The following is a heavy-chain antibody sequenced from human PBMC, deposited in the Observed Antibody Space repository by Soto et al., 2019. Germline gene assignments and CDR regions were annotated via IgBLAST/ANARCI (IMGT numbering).Heavy chain of an antibody. Sequence: YPTHWQNKTTKKMLEWMGWIDAGNGNTKYSQKFQGRVTITRDTSASTAYMELSSLRSEDTAVYYCARGGSGIEQYAKLDHWFDPSGQRT. CDR3: ARGGSGIEQYAKLDHWFDP. J-gene: IGHJ5*02. CDR2: IDAGNGNT. D-gene: IGHD6-13*01. V-gene: IGHV1-3*01. CDR1: YP.